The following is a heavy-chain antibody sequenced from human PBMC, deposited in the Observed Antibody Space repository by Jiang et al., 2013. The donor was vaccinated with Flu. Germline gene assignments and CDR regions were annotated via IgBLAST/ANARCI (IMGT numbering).Heavy chain of an antibody. J-gene: IGHJ6*02. CDR2: IIPIFGTA. V-gene: IGHV1-69*01. Sequence: SGAEVKKPGSSVKVSCKASGGTFSSYAISWVRQAPGQGLEWMGGIIPIFGTANYAQKFQGRVTITADESTSTAYMELSSLRSEDTAVYYCATARTPSDIVVVPAAIMGGDYYYYGMDVWGQGTTVTVSS. D-gene: IGHD2-2*02. CDR3: ATARTPSDIVVVPAAIMGGDYYYYGMDV. CDR1: GGTFSSYA.